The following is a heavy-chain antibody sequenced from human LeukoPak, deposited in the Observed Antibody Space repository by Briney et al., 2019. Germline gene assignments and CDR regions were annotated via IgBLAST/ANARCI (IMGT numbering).Heavy chain of an antibody. CDR1: GYTFTGYY. CDR2: INPNSGGT. V-gene: IGHV1-2*06. D-gene: IGHD3-22*01. Sequence: ASVKVSCKASGYTFTGYYMHWVRQAPGQGLEWMGRINPNSGGTNYAQKFQGRVIITRDTSISTAYMELSRLRSDDTAVYYCARITRIDYYDSSGLGYWGQGTLVTVSS. CDR3: ARITRIDYYDSSGLGY. J-gene: IGHJ4*02.